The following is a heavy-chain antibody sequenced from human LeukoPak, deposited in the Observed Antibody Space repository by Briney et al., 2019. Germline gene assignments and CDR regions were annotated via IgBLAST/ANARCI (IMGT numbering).Heavy chain of an antibody. J-gene: IGHJ4*02. Sequence: SETLSLTCTVSGGSINSGGYYWSWIRQHPGKGLEWIGYIYYSGSTYYNPSLKSRITVPVDTSKNQFSLKLSSVTAADTAVYYCARDHDGAFDYWGQGILVTVSS. V-gene: IGHV4-31*03. D-gene: IGHD3-16*01. CDR2: IYYSGST. CDR1: GGSINSGGYY. CDR3: ARDHDGAFDY.